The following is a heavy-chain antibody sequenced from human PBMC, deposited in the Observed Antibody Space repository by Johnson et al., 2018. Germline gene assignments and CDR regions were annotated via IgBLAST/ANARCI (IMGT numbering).Heavy chain of an antibody. CDR3: TGLRDDFHY. J-gene: IGHJ1*01. D-gene: IGHD3-3*01. Sequence: SGFTLSGSAMHWXRQAPGKGLEWVGRITMQPTGYGTLYAASLKGRFVISRDNSKNTVYLEMSSLKNEDTAVYYCTGLRDDFHYWGQGTLVTVSS. CDR2: ITMQPTGYGT. CDR1: GFTLSGSA. V-gene: IGHV3-73*01.